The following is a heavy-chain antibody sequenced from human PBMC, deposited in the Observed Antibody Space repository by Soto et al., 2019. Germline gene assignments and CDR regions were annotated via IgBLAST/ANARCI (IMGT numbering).Heavy chain of an antibody. D-gene: IGHD1-26*01. Sequence: TRSLTRVSNNAAFVLQYRMWFSHSPGKGLEWIGEINHRGSTNYNPSPKSRVTISIDTSKNQFSLDLTSVTAADTAMYYCARDGHYPQLPGVAIRRQATLVT. CDR1: NAAFVLQY. CDR2: INHRGST. J-gene: IGHJ3*02. V-gene: IGHV4-34*01. CDR3: ARDGHYPQLPGVAI.